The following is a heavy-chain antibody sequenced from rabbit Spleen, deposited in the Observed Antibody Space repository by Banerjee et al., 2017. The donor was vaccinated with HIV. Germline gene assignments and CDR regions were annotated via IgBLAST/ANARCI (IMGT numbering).Heavy chain of an antibody. D-gene: IGHD3-1*01. CDR2: IAGSSSGFT. CDR1: GFSFSSSDY. V-gene: IGHV1S40*01. J-gene: IGHJ4*01. Sequence: QSLEESGGGLVQPEGSLALTCKASGFSFSSSDYICWVRQAPGKGLEWISCIAGSSSGFTYSATWAKGRFTISKTSSTTVTLQMTSLTAADTATYFCVRDTWHFNLWGPGTLVTVS. CDR3: VRDTWHFNL.